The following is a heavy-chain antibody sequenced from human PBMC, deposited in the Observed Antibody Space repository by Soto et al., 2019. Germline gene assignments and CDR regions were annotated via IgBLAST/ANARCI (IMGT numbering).Heavy chain of an antibody. J-gene: IGHJ4*02. CDR2: IDWDDDK. CDR1: GFSLSTSGMR. V-gene: IGHV2-70*04. Sequence: SGPTLVNPTQTLTLTCTFSGFSLSTSGMRVSWIRQPPGKALEWLARIDWDDDKFYSTSLKTRLTISKDTSKNQVVLTMTNMDPVDTATYYCARTADSGYDFDYWGQGTLVTVSS. CDR3: ARTADSGYDFDY. D-gene: IGHD5-12*01.